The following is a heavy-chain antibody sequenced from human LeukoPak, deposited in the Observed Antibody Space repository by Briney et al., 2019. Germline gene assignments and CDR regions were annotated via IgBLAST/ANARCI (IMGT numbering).Heavy chain of an antibody. CDR1: GGSITSGSYY. J-gene: IGHJ3*02. Sequence: SQTLSLTSTVSGGSITSGSYYWSWIRQPAGKGLEWIGRIYTSGSTNYNPSLKSRVTISVDTSKNQFSLKLSSVTAADTAVYYCARDRPEVRYCSSTSCKDAFDIWGQGTMVTVSS. D-gene: IGHD2-2*01. CDR2: IYTSGST. CDR3: ARDRPEVRYCSSTSCKDAFDI. V-gene: IGHV4-61*02.